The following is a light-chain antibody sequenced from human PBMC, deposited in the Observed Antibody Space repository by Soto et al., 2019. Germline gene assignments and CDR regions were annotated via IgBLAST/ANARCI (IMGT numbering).Light chain of an antibody. CDR3: QQYGSSPWT. Sequence: EILLTQSPCTLSLSPGERATLSCRASQSVSSSYLAWYQQKPGQAPRLLIYGASSRSTGIPERFSGSGSGTDFTLTISRLEPEDFEVYYCQQYGSSPWTFGQGTKVDIK. CDR1: QSVSSSY. J-gene: IGKJ1*01. V-gene: IGKV3-20*01. CDR2: GAS.